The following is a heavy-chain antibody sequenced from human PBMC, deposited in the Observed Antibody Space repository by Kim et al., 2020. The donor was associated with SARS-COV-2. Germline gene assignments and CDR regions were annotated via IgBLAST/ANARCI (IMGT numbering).Heavy chain of an antibody. V-gene: IGHV1-69*06. CDR1: GGTFSSYA. CDR2: IIPIFGTA. D-gene: IGHD3-22*01. J-gene: IGHJ6*02. Sequence: SVKVSCKASGGTFSSYAISWVRQAPGQGLEWMGGIIPIFGTANYAQKFQGRVTITADKSTSTAYMELSSLRSEDTAVYYCARDPSSGYSHYYGMDVWGQGTTVTVSS. CDR3: ARDPSSGYSHYYGMDV.